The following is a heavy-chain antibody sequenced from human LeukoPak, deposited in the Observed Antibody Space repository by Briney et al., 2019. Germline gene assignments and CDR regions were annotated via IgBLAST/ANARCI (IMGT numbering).Heavy chain of an antibody. J-gene: IGHJ4*02. D-gene: IGHD2-21*02. Sequence: GGSLRLSCAASGFTFSSYGMRWVRQASGKGLEWVSGISGSGDSTYYADSVKGRFTISRDNSKNTLYLQMNSLRAEDTAVYYCAKGGDWAYFDYWGQGTLVTVSS. V-gene: IGHV3-23*01. CDR2: ISGSGDST. CDR3: AKGGDWAYFDY. CDR1: GFTFSSYG.